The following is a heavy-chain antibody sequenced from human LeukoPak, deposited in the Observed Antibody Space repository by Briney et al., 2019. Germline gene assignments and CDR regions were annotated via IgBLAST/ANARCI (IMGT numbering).Heavy chain of an antibody. Sequence: PGGSLRLSCATSGFTFSSYAMSWVRQAPGKGLEWVSSISGSGGNTYYADSVKGRFTISRDISKNTVYLQMNSLRVEDTAVYYCAKDFYWAFDYWGQGTLVTVSS. V-gene: IGHV3-23*01. CDR1: GFTFSSYA. D-gene: IGHD2-8*02. CDR3: AKDFYWAFDY. J-gene: IGHJ4*02. CDR2: ISGSGGNT.